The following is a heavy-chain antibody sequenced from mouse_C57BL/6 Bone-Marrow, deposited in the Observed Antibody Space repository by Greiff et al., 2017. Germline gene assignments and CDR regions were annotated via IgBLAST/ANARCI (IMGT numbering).Heavy chain of an antibody. D-gene: IGHD2-2*01. CDR3: ARQGYYYAMDY. CDR2: INSDGGST. V-gene: IGHV5-2*01. CDR1: EYEFPSHD. J-gene: IGHJ4*01. Sequence: DVMLVESGGGLVQPGESLKLSCESNEYEFPSHDMSWVRKTPEKRLELVAAINSDGGSTYYPDTMARRFIISRDNTKKTLYLQMSSLRSEDTALYYCARQGYYYAMDYWGQGTSVSVSS.